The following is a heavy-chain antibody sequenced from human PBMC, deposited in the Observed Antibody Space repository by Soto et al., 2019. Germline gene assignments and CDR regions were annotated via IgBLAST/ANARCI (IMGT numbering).Heavy chain of an antibody. V-gene: IGHV1-18*01. J-gene: IGHJ4*02. D-gene: IGHD3-3*01. CDR1: GYTFTSYG. CDR3: ARDSDDFWSGYNFDY. CDR2: ISAYNGNT. Sequence: GASVKVSCKASGYTFTSYGISWVRQAPGQGLEWMGWISAYNGNTNYAQKLQGRVTMTTDTSTSTAYMELRSLRSDGTAVYYCARDSDDFWSGYNFDYWGQGTLVTVSS.